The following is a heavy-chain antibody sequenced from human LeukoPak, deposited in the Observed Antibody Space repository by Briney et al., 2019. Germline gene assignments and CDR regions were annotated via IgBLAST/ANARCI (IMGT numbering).Heavy chain of an antibody. J-gene: IGHJ6*02. CDR1: GYTFTSYG. V-gene: IGHV1-18*01. D-gene: IGHD3-10*01. CDR3: ARDLYRGPGPDYYYYGMDV. Sequence: GASVKVSCKAPGYTFTSYGIIWVRQAPGQGLEWMGWISAYNGNTNYAQKLQGRVTMTTDTSTSTAYMELRSLRSDDTAVYYCARDLYRGPGPDYYYYGMDVWGQGTTVTVSS. CDR2: ISAYNGNT.